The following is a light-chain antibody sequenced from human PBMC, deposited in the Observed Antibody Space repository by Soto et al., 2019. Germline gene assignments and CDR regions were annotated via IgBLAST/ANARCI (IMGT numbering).Light chain of an antibody. CDR2: EVF. Sequence: QSALTQPASVFGSPGQSITISCTGSGRDIGAYNYVSWYQHHPGKAPKLMIYEVFNRPSGVSSRFSGSKSGSTASLTISGLQAEDEADYYCSSYTTTNTLYVFGTGTKVTV. CDR3: SSYTTTNTLYV. V-gene: IGLV2-14*01. CDR1: GRDIGAYNY. J-gene: IGLJ1*01.